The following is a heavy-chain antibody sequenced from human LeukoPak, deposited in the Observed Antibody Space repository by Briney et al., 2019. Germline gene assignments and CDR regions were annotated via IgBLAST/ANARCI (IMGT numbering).Heavy chain of an antibody. J-gene: IGHJ2*01. CDR2: FYSAGTT. D-gene: IGHD3-10*01. CDR3: ARDGFTMVRGVGGWYFDL. V-gene: IGHV3-66*01. CDR1: GFTVSSSS. Sequence: PGGSLRLSCAASGFTVSSSSMTWVRQAPGKGLEGVSVFYSAGTTYYADSVKGRFTISRDNSKNTLSLQMNSLRAEDTAVYYCARDGFTMVRGVGGWYFDLWGRGTLVTVSS.